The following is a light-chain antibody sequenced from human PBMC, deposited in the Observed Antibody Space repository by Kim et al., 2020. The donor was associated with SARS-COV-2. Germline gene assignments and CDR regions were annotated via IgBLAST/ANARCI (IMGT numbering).Light chain of an antibody. V-gene: IGKV3-15*01. Sequence: SPGYTVTLSCRASQSVSNNLAWYQHRPGQAPRLLIYGASTRATDVSTRFSGSGSETEFTLTIRSLQSEDLAVYYCQQYNDWPLLTFGGGNKVDIK. J-gene: IGKJ4*01. CDR1: QSVSNN. CDR2: GAS. CDR3: QQYNDWPLLT.